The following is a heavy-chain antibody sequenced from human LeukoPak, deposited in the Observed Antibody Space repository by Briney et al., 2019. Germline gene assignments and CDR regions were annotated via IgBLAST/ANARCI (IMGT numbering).Heavy chain of an antibody. CDR3: ARSTITMIRGAHWGLGY. Sequence: ASAKVSCKASGYTFTGYYMHWVRQATGQGLEWMGWMNPNSGNTGYAQKFQGRVTMTRNTSISTAYMELSSLRSEDTAVYYCARSTITMIRGAHWGLGYWGQGTLVTVSS. D-gene: IGHD3-10*01. CDR1: GYTFTGYY. V-gene: IGHV1-8*02. CDR2: MNPNSGNT. J-gene: IGHJ4*02.